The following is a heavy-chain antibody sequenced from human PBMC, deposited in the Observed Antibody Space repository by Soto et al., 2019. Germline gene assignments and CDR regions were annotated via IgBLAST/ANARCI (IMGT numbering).Heavy chain of an antibody. D-gene: IGHD2-15*01. V-gene: IGHV4-39*01. CDR2: IYYSGST. CDR3: ARQVVVVVAATLSNWFDP. CDR1: GGSISSSSYY. J-gene: IGHJ5*02. Sequence: SETLSLTCTVSGGSISSSSYYWGWIRQPPGKGLEWIGSIYYSGSTYYNPSLKSRVTISVDTSKNQFSLKLSSVTAADTAVYYCARQVVVVVAATLSNWFDPWGQGTLVTVS.